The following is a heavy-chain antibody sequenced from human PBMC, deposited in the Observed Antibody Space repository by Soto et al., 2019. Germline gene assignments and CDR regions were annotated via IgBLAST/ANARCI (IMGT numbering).Heavy chain of an antibody. Sequence: PSETLSLTCAVYGGSFSGYYWSWIRQPPGKGLEWIGEINHSGSTNYNPSLKSRVTISVDTSKNQFSLKLSSVTAADTAVYYCARLDPAYYFDYWGQGTLVTVSS. CDR1: GGSFSGYY. CDR2: INHSGST. J-gene: IGHJ4*02. V-gene: IGHV4-34*01. CDR3: ARLDPAYYFDY.